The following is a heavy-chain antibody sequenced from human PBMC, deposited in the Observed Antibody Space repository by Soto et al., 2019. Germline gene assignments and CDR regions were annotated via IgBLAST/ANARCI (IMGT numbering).Heavy chain of an antibody. D-gene: IGHD4-4*01. CDR3: ARVPDYSNYVGHNRLYYYHSYSAF. Sequence: ASVKVSCKASGYTFTSYGISWVRQAPGQGLEWMGWISAYNGNTNYAQKLQGRVTMTTDTSTSTAYMELRSLRSDDTAVYYCARVPDYSNYVGHNRLYYYHSYSAFWGKGTTVTVS. V-gene: IGHV1-18*01. CDR1: GYTFTSYG. CDR2: ISAYNGNT. J-gene: IGHJ6*03.